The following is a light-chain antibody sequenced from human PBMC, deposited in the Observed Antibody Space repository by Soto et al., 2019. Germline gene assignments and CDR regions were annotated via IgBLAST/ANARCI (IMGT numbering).Light chain of an antibody. J-gene: IGLJ1*01. CDR3: SSYTDSTPRYV. Sequence: QSALTQPASVSGSPGQSITISCTGTSSDIGGYNYVSWYQQHPGKAPKLMIYEVSNRPSGISNRFSGSKSGNTASLTISGLQAEDEADYYCSSYTDSTPRYVFATGTKVTVL. V-gene: IGLV2-14*01. CDR1: SSDIGGYNY. CDR2: EVS.